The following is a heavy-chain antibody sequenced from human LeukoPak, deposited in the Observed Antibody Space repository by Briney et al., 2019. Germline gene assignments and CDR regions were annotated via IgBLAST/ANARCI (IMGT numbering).Heavy chain of an antibody. CDR3: ARADAYYYGMDV. CDR1: GGSISSGGYY. J-gene: IGHJ6*02. D-gene: IGHD2-8*01. Sequence: SETLSLTCTVSGGSISSGGYYWSWIRQPPGKGLEWIGYIYHSGSTYYNPSLKSRVTISVDTSKNQLSLNLSSVTAADTPVYYCARADAYYYGMDVWGQGTTVTVSS. V-gene: IGHV4-30-2*01. CDR2: IYHSGST.